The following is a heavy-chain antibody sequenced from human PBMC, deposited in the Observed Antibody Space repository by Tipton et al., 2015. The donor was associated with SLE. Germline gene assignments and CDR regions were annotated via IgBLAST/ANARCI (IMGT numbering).Heavy chain of an antibody. J-gene: IGHJ4*02. Sequence: LRLSCAVSGGSMSGYYLSWIRQSPWKGLEWIGYIHSGGSTNYNPSFNSRVTISGDTSKNQFSLTLNSVTAADTAVYFCARQPYYESPFDYWGQGTLVTVSS. CDR1: GGSMSGYY. V-gene: IGHV4-4*08. CDR3: ARQPYYESPFDY. D-gene: IGHD3-22*01. CDR2: IHSGGST.